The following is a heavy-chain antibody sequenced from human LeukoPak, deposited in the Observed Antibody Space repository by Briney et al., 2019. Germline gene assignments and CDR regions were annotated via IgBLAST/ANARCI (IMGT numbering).Heavy chain of an antibody. Sequence: GGSLRLSCAASGFTFSSYSMNWVRQAPGKGLEWVSSISSSGSYVYYADSMKGRFTISRDNAKNSLYLQMNSLRPEDTAVYYCAKDWSGDYNWSDPWGQGTLVTVSS. CDR1: GFTFSSYS. V-gene: IGHV3-21*01. CDR3: AKDWSGDYNWSDP. J-gene: IGHJ5*02. D-gene: IGHD3-3*01. CDR2: ISSSGSYV.